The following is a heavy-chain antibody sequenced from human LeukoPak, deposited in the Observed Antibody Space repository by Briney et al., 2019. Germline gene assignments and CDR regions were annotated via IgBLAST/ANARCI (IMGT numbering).Heavy chain of an antibody. CDR1: GGTFISYA. V-gene: IGHV1-69*05. J-gene: IGHJ6*03. CDR3: AREVYYYYYMDV. CDR2: IIPIFGTA. Sequence: ASVKVSCKASGGTFISYAISWVRQAPGQGLEWMGGIIPIFGTANYAQKFQGRVTITTDESTSTAYMELSSLRSEDTAVYYCAREVYYYYYMDVWGKGTTVTVSS.